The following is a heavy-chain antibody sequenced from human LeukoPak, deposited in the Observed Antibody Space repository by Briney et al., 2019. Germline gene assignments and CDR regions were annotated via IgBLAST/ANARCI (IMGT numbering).Heavy chain of an antibody. CDR1: GYTFTSYD. CDR3: ARDRLLAARLLHNWFDP. Sequence: ASVKVSCKASGYTFTSYDINWVRQATGQGLEWMGWRNPNSGNTGYAQKFQGRVTMTRNTSISTAYMELSSLRSEDTAVYYCARDRLLAARLLHNWFDPWGQGTLVTASS. J-gene: IGHJ5*02. D-gene: IGHD6-6*01. CDR2: RNPNSGNT. V-gene: IGHV1-8*01.